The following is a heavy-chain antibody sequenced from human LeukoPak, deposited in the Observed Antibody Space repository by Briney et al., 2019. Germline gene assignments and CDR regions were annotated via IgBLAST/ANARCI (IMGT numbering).Heavy chain of an antibody. Sequence: ASVKVSCKASGYTFTSYDIHWVRPATGQGLEWMGWMNPKSGNTGSAQKFQGKVTMTRDTSISTAYMEVSSLTFEDTAIYYCARVNGLPDYWGQGTLVTVSS. J-gene: IGHJ4*02. CDR1: GYTFTSYD. CDR3: ARVNGLPDY. CDR2: MNPKSGNT. D-gene: IGHD2-8*01. V-gene: IGHV1-8*01.